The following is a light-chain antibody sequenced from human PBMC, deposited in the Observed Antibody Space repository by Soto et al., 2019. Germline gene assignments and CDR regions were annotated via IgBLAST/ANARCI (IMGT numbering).Light chain of an antibody. CDR2: EHN. V-gene: IGLV1-51*02. Sequence: QSVLTQAPSVSTAPGHKGCISCSESSANIGNNYVSWYQQLPGTAPKLLIYEHNKRPTGIPDRFSGSKSGTSATLGITGLQTGDEDDYYCGTWDSSLRAYYGFRPGTKVTVL. CDR1: SANIGNNY. CDR3: GTWDSSLRAYYG. J-gene: IGLJ1*01.